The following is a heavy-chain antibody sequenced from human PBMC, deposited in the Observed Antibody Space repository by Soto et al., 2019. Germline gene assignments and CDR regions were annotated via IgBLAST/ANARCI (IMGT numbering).Heavy chain of an antibody. V-gene: IGHV4-30-4*01. J-gene: IGHJ4*02. Sequence: LSLTCTVSGGCISSGDYYWSWIRQPPGKGLEWIGYIYYSGSTYYTPSLKSPVTISINTSKNQFSLKLSSVTDADTAVYYCAAYYYDSSGYLDYWGQRTLVTVS. CDR3: AAYYYDSSGYLDY. CDR2: IYYSGST. CDR1: GGCISSGDYY. D-gene: IGHD3-22*01.